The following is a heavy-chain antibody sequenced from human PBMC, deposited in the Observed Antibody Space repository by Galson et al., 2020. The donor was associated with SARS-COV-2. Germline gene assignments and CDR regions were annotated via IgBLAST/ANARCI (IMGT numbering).Heavy chain of an antibody. CDR3: ARELLRVYGMDV. D-gene: IGHD3-10*01. Sequence: GGSLRLSCAASGFTFSSYAMHWVRQAPGKGLEWVAVISYDGSNKYYADSVKGRFTISRDNSKNTLYLQMNSLRAEDTAVYYCARELLRVYGMDVWGQGTTVTVSS. CDR2: ISYDGSNK. V-gene: IGHV3-30*04. J-gene: IGHJ6*02. CDR1: GFTFSSYA.